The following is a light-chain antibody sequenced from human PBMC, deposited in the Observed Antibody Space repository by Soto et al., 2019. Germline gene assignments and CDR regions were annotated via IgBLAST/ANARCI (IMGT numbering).Light chain of an antibody. Sequence: QSALTQTASVSGSPGQSITISCTGTNSDIGGYNYVSWYQQHPGKAPKLIVYEVSNRPSGVSTRFSGSKSGNTASLTISGLQAEDEADYYCSSYTSSSTSVFGGGTKLTVL. J-gene: IGLJ3*02. CDR3: SSYTSSSTSV. CDR1: NSDIGGYNY. CDR2: EVS. V-gene: IGLV2-14*01.